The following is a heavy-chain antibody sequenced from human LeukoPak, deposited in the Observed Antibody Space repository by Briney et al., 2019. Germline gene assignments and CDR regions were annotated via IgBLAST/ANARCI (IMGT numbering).Heavy chain of an antibody. J-gene: IGHJ4*02. CDR2: INHSGST. CDR3: ARVLIVSWELLGIDY. Sequence: PSETLSLTCAVYGGSFSGYYWSWIRQPPGKGLEWIGEINHSGSTNDNPSLKSRVTISVDTSKNQFSLKLSSVTAADTAVYYCARVLIVSWELLGIDYWGQGTLVTVSS. D-gene: IGHD1-26*01. CDR1: GGSFSGYY. V-gene: IGHV4-34*01.